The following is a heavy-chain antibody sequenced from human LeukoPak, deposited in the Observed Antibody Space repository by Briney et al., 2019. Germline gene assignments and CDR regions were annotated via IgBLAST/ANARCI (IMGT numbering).Heavy chain of an antibody. V-gene: IGHV1-18*01. CDR1: GYTFTSYG. Sequence: ASVKVSCKASGYTFTSYGISWVRQAPGQGLEWMGWISAYNGNTNYAQKLQGRVTMTTDTSTSTAYMELRSLRSDDTAVYYCARGADYYYGSGRKGDYWGQGTLVTVSS. J-gene: IGHJ4*02. CDR2: ISAYNGNT. CDR3: ARGADYYYGSGRKGDY. D-gene: IGHD3-10*01.